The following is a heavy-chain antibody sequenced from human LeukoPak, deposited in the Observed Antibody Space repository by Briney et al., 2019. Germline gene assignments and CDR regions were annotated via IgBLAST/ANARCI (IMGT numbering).Heavy chain of an antibody. V-gene: IGHV1-18*01. CDR2: ISAYNGNT. CDR3: ARGLPPRRNYDSRGYYSYYFDY. D-gene: IGHD3-22*01. CDR1: GYTFSNYG. Sequence: ASVKVSCKASGYTFSNYGISWVRRAPGQGLEWMGWISAYNGNTKYAQKFQGRVTLTTDTSTSTAYMELRSLRSDDTAVYYCARGLPPRRNYDSRGYYSYYFDYWGQGTLVTVSS. J-gene: IGHJ4*02.